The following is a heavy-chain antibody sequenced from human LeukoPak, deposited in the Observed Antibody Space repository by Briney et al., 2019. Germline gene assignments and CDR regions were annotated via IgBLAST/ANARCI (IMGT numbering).Heavy chain of an antibody. V-gene: IGHV4-59*01. D-gene: IGHD5-18*01. CDR2: IYYSGST. CDR3: ARDFRLPLYYYGMDV. J-gene: IGHJ6*02. CDR1: GGSISSYY. Sequence: ASETLSLTCTVSGGSISSYYWSWIRQPPGKGLEWIGYIYYSGSTNYNPSLKSRVTISVDTSKNQFSLKLSSVTAADTAVYYCARDFRLPLYYYGMDVWGQGTTVTVSS.